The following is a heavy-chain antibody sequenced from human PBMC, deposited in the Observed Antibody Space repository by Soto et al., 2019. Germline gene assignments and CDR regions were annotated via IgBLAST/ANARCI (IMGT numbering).Heavy chain of an antibody. CDR2: ISYSGNP. Sequence: QVQLQESGPGLVKPSQTLPLTCTVSGASIGSGGYYWSWIRQHPGKGLEWIAFISYSGNPYYNPSSKSRVTRSIDTSPNQFSLNVNSVTDADTAVYYCARSQSNGFDRWGQGTLVIVSA. J-gene: IGHJ5*02. CDR3: ARSQSNGFDR. CDR1: GASIGSGGYY. V-gene: IGHV4-31*03.